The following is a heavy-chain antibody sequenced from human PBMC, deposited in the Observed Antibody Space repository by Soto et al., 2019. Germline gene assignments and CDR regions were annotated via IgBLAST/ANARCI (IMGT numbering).Heavy chain of an antibody. D-gene: IGHD5-12*01. CDR1: GFTFDDYA. CDR3: AKDIHSGYDHQRVGGMDV. J-gene: IGHJ6*02. Sequence: PGGSLRLSCAASGFTFDDYAMHWVRQAPGKGLEWVSGISWNSGSIGYADSVKGRFTISRDNAKNSLYLQMNSLRAEDTALYYCAKDIHSGYDHQRVGGMDVWGQGTTVTVSS. V-gene: IGHV3-9*01. CDR2: ISWNSGSI.